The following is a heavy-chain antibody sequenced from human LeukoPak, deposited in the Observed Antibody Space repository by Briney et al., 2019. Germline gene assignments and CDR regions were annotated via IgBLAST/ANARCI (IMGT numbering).Heavy chain of an antibody. J-gene: IGHJ5*02. CDR3: AGQNDDYGDYAAGNWFDP. CDR2: IYDDGRT. V-gene: IGHV4-39*01. CDR1: GGSISSVGYY. Sequence: PSETLSLTCTVSGGSISSVGYYWGWIRQPPGKGLEWIGNIYDDGRTFYNPSLKSRVTISVDTSKNQFSLKPSSVTAADTAVYYCAGQNDDYGDYAAGNWFDPWGQGTLVTVSS. D-gene: IGHD4-17*01.